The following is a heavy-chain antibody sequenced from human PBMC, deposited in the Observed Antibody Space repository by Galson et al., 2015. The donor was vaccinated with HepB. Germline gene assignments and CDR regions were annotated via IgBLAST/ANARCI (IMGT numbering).Heavy chain of an antibody. V-gene: IGHV3-30-3*01. CDR3: ASLTEPLVMSGY. CDR2: ISYDGSNK. D-gene: IGHD3-22*01. CDR1: GFTFSSYA. J-gene: IGHJ4*02. Sequence: SLRLSCAASGFTFSSYAMHWVRQAPGKGLEWVAVISYDGSNKYYADSVKGRFTISRDNSKNTLYLQMNSLRAEDTAVYYCASLTEPLVMSGYWGQGTLVTVSS.